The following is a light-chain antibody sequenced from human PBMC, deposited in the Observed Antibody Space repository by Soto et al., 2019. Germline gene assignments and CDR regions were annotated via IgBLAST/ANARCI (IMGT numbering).Light chain of an antibody. CDR3: QAWHSSTGV. CDR2: QDS. CDR1: KLGDKY. J-gene: IGLJ1*01. V-gene: IGLV3-1*01. Sequence: SYELTQPPSVSVSPGQTASITCSGDKLGDKYACWYQQKPGQSPVLVIYQDSKRPSGIPERFSGSNSGNTATLTISGTQAMDEADYYCQAWHSSTGVFGTGTKVTVL.